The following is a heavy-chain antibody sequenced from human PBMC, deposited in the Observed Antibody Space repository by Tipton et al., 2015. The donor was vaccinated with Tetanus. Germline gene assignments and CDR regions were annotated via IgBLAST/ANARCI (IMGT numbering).Heavy chain of an antibody. D-gene: IGHD3-10*01. Sequence: LRLSCTVSGASISDKKYYWGWIRQAPGKGLEWIASIYFEGSTYYSPSLKSRLTIDVDTSQNLFSLRLASVTATDTAVYYCARADYNLSRKGPFDSWGQGTLVLVSS. J-gene: IGHJ4*02. CDR1: GASISDKKYY. CDR3: ARADYNLSRKGPFDS. CDR2: IYFEGST. V-gene: IGHV4-39*02.